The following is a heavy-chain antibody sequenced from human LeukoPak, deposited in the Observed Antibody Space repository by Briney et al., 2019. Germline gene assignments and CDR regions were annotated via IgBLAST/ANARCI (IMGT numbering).Heavy chain of an antibody. CDR1: GFTFDDYA. CDR3: AKGSYYDSSGSFYFDY. Sequence: GGSLRLSCAASGFTFDDYAMHWVRQAPGKGLEWVSGISGSGDNTYYADSVKGRFTISRDNSKNTLYVQVNSLGTEDTAAYYCAKGSYYDSSGSFYFDYWGQGTLVTVSS. D-gene: IGHD3-22*01. CDR2: ISGSGDNT. V-gene: IGHV3-23*01. J-gene: IGHJ4*02.